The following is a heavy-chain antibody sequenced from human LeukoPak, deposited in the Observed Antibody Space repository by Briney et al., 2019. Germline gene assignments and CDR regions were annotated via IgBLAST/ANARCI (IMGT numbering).Heavy chain of an antibody. J-gene: IGHJ4*02. Sequence: PGGFLRLSCSASGFTFSSHWMSWVRQAPGKGLEWVANIKQDGGVKQYVDSVKGRFTVSRDNAENSLYLQMDSLRVEDTAVYFCARTDTRSLGYFDFWGQGTLVTVSS. CDR2: IKQDGGVK. CDR1: GFTFSSHW. D-gene: IGHD1-26*01. V-gene: IGHV3-7*01. CDR3: ARTDTRSLGYFDF.